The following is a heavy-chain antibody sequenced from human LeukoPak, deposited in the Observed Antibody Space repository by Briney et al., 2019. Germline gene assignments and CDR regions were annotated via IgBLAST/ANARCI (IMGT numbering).Heavy chain of an antibody. D-gene: IGHD3-16*01. CDR3: ARDALRDDAFDI. Sequence: PGGSLRLSCTASGFTFSNYHMNWVRQAPGKGLEWVSSVSSSSVYTHYADSVKGRFTISRDNGKNSLYLQMNSLRAEDTALYYCARDALRDDAFDIWGKGTTVTVSS. CDR1: GFTFSNYH. V-gene: IGHV3-21*04. J-gene: IGHJ6*04. CDR2: VSSSSVYT.